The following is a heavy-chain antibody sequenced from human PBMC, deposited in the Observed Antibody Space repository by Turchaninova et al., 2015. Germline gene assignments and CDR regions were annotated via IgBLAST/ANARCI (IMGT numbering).Heavy chain of an antibody. Sequence: QVPLQQWGAGLLKPSEPQSPTRAVSGGSFCGYYWSWIRRPPGKGLEWIGEINHSGSTKYNPSLKSRVTMSVDTSKNQFSLKLSSLTAADTAVYYCASREYYDILTGYSLHHWGQGTLVTVSS. J-gene: IGHJ1*01. CDR3: ASREYYDILTGYSLHH. D-gene: IGHD3-9*01. V-gene: IGHV4-34*01. CDR2: INHSGST. CDR1: GGSFCGYY.